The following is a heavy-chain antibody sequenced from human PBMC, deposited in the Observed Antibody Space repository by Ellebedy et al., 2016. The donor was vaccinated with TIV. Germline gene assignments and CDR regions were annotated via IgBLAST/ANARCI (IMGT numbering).Heavy chain of an antibody. V-gene: IGHV1-18*04. CDR1: GYTFTDYG. CDR3: ARDRDIRSSPDFQH. Sequence: AASVKVSCKASGYTFTDYGITWLRQAPGQGLEWMGWIGTDMGNTNYAQKFRGRVTRTTDTSTTTGYMELRSLRSDDTALYYCARDRDIRSSPDFQHWGQGTLVTVSS. CDR2: IGTDMGNT. J-gene: IGHJ1*01. D-gene: IGHD6-6*01.